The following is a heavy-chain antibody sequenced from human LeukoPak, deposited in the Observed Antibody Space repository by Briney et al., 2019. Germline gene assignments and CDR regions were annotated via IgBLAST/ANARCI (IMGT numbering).Heavy chain of an antibody. CDR2: IYSGGRT. J-gene: IGHJ4*02. V-gene: IGHV3-53*01. Sequence: GGSLRLSCAASGFTVSSNYMSWVRQAPGKGLEWVSVIYSGGRTKYADSVKGRFTISRDNSNSTLYLHISGLRDEDTAVYYCARVTASSGFHWGQGTLVTVPP. D-gene: IGHD3-22*01. CDR1: GFTVSSNY. CDR3: ARVTASSGFH.